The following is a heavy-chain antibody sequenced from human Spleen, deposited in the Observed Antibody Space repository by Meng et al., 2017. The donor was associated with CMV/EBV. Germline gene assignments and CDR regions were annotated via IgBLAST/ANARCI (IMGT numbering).Heavy chain of an antibody. D-gene: IGHD4-23*01. V-gene: IGHV1-2*02. CDR1: GYTFTGYH. J-gene: IGHJ2*01. CDR3: ARETDYGGLYWYFDL. Sequence: SGYTFTGYHIHWGRQAPGQGLEWMAWLNPNSGATRYAQNFQGRVTMTGDTSLSTAYMEMSSLRSDDTAVYYCARETDYGGLYWYFDLWGRGTLVTVSS. CDR2: LNPNSGAT.